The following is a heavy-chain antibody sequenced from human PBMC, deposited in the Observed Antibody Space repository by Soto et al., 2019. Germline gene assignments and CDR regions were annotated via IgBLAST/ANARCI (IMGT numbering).Heavy chain of an antibody. D-gene: IGHD6-19*01. CDR2: ISAYNGNT. J-gene: IGHJ4*02. CDR1: GYTFTSYG. Sequence: SVKVSCKASGYTFTSYGISWVRQAPGQGLEWMGWISAYNGNTNYAQKLQGRVTMTTDTSTSTAYMELRSLRSDDTAVYYCARDRDSSGWYYEFDYWGQGTLVTVSS. V-gene: IGHV1-18*01. CDR3: ARDRDSSGWYYEFDY.